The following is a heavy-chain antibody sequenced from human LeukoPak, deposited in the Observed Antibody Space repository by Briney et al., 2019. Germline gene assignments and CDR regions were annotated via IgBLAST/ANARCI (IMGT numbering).Heavy chain of an antibody. V-gene: IGHV1-18*01. J-gene: IGHJ4*02. CDR1: GYTFTSYG. Sequence: GASVKVSCKASGYTFTSYGISWVRQAPGQGLEWMGWISAYNGNTNYAQKLQGRVTMTTDTSTSTAYMELRSLRSDDTAVYYCARESGIAVAGTPTHFDYWGQGTLVTVSS. CDR3: ARESGIAVAGTPTHFDY. CDR2: ISAYNGNT. D-gene: IGHD6-19*01.